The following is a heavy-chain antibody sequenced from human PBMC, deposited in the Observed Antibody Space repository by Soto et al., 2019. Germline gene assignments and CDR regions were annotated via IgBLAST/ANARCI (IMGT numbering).Heavy chain of an antibody. V-gene: IGHV3-53*04. Sequence: EVQLVESGGGLVQPGGSLRLSCAASGFTVSSNYMSWVRQAPGKGLEWVSVIYSGGSTYYADSVKGRFTISRHNSKNTLYLQMNSLRAEDTAVYYCARAGYDGSGSYYTFGAFDIWGQGTMVTVSS. CDR3: ARAGYDGSGSYYTFGAFDI. D-gene: IGHD3-10*01. CDR2: IYSGGST. CDR1: GFTVSSNY. J-gene: IGHJ3*02.